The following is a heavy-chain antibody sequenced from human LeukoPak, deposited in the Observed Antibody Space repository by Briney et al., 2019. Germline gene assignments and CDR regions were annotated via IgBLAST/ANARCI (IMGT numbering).Heavy chain of an antibody. CDR2: IKQDGSEK. Sequence: GGSLRLPCAASGFTFSSYWMSWVRQAPGKGLEWVANIKQDGSEKYYVDSVKGRFTISRDNAKNSLYLQMNSLRAEDTAVYYCARDASVLLWFGELSTEYYMDVWGKGTTVTVSS. CDR3: ARDASVLLWFGELSTEYYMDV. CDR1: GFTFSSYW. J-gene: IGHJ6*03. V-gene: IGHV3-7*01. D-gene: IGHD3-10*01.